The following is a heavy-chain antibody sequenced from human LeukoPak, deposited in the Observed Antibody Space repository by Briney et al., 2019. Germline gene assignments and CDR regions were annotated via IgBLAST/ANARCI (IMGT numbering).Heavy chain of an antibody. D-gene: IGHD6-13*01. CDR1: GGTFSSYA. CDR2: IIPITGTA. J-gene: IGHJ4*01. CDR3: ARDISYSSSLGFFDY. V-gene: IGHV1-69*06. Sequence: SVRISCKASGGTFSSYAISWGRQAPGQGLEWRGGIIPITGTANYAQKLQGRVTITADKSTSTAYMELSSPRSEDTAVYYCARDISYSSSLGFFDYWGQGTLVTVSS.